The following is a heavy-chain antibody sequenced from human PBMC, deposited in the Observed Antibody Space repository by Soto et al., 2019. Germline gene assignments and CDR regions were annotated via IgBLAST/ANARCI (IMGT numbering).Heavy chain of an antibody. CDR3: ARDPLGYCSGGSCYSGWFDP. CDR1: GGSFSGYY. Sequence: SETLSLTCAGYGGSFSGYYWSWIRQPPGKGLEWIGEINHSGSTNYNPSLKSRVTISVDTSKNQFSLKLSSVTAADTAVYYCARDPLGYCSGGSCYSGWFDPWGQGTLVTVSS. J-gene: IGHJ5*02. V-gene: IGHV4-34*01. CDR2: INHSGST. D-gene: IGHD2-15*01.